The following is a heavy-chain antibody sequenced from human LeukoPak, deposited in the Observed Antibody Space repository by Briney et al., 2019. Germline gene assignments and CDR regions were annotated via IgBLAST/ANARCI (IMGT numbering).Heavy chain of an antibody. CDR3: ARGGYGGY. J-gene: IGHJ4*02. CDR1: GGSFSGYY. CDR2: INHSGST. Sequence: PSETLSLTCAVYGGSFSGYYWSWIRQPPGKGLEWIGEINHSGSTNYNPSLKSRVTISVDTSKNQFSLKLSSVTAADTAVYYCARGGYGGYWGQGTLVTVSS. D-gene: IGHD5-12*01. V-gene: IGHV4-34*01.